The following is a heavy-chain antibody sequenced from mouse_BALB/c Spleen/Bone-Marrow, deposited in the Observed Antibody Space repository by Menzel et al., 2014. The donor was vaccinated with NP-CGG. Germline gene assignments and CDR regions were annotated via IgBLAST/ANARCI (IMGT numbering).Heavy chain of an antibody. V-gene: IGHV14-3*02. CDR2: IAPANGNT. Sequence: VQLQQSGAELVKPGASVKLSCTASGFNIKDAYMHWVKQRPAQGLEWIGRIAPANGNTEYDPKFLDKATITADTSSNPAYLQLSSLTSEDTAVYYCARSPGEVNYWGQGTLVTVSA. CDR1: GFNIKDAY. J-gene: IGHJ3*01. CDR3: ARSPGEVNY. D-gene: IGHD1-3*01.